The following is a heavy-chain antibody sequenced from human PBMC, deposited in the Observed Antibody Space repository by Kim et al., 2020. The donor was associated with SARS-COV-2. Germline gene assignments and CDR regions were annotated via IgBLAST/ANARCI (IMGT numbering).Heavy chain of an antibody. CDR1: GGTFSSYA. D-gene: IGHD1-26*01. CDR2: IIPIFGTA. J-gene: IGHJ6*02. Sequence: SVKVYCKASGGTFSSYAISWVRQAPGQGLEWMGGIIPIFGTANYAQKFQGRVTITADESTSTAYMELSSLRSEDTAVYYCARAHSGYYGMDVWGQGTTVTVSS. V-gene: IGHV1-69*13. CDR3: ARAHSGYYGMDV.